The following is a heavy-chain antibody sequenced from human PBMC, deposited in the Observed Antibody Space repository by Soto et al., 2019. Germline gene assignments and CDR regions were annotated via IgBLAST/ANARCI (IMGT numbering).Heavy chain of an antibody. J-gene: IGHJ3*02. CDR3: ARGQENKRNHAFDI. CDR2: ISDSGST. Sequence: QVQLQESGPGLVKPSETLSLNCTVSGGSISGYFWRWIRQPAGRGLEWLGRISDSGSTNYNPSLKSRVTVSRDTSENQFFQNLKSVAAADAGVYYCARGQENKRNHAFDIWGQGTVIIVS. CDR1: GGSISGYF. V-gene: IGHV4-4*07. D-gene: IGHD1-1*01.